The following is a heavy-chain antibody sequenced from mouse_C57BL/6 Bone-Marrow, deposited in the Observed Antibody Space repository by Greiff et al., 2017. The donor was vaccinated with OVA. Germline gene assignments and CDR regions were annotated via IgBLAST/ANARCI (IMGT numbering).Heavy chain of an antibody. V-gene: IGHV2-2*01. D-gene: IGHD1-1*01. CDR1: GFSLTSYG. CDR2: IWSGGST. J-gene: IGHJ3*01. Sequence: VKLMESGPGLVQPSQSLSITCTVSGFSLTSYGVHWVRQSPGKGLEWLGVIWSGGSTDYNAAFISRLSISKDNSKSQVFFKMNSLQADDTAIYYCARSYYGSPFAYWGQGTLVTVSA. CDR3: ARSYYGSPFAY.